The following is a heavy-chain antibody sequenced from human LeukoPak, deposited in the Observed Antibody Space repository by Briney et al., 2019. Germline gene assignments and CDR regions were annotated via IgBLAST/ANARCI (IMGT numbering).Heavy chain of an antibody. V-gene: IGHV4-31*03. Sequence: SETLSLTCTVSGGSISSGGCYWSWIRQHPGKGLEWIGYIYYSGNTYYNPSLKSRVTMSVDTSKNQFSLKLSPVTAADTAVYYCARESPRAVYYDTSGYAAFDIWGQGTMVTVSS. D-gene: IGHD3-22*01. J-gene: IGHJ3*02. CDR1: GGSISSGGCY. CDR3: ARESPRAVYYDTSGYAAFDI. CDR2: IYYSGNT.